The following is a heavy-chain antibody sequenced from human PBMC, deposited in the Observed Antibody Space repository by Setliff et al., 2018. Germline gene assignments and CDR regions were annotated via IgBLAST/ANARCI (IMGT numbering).Heavy chain of an antibody. J-gene: IGHJ3*02. CDR3: ARSPLDDAFDI. CDR1: GCRFTTYW. Sequence: GESLKISCKGSGCRFTTYWIGWVRQMPGKGLEWMGIVFSGDSDTRYSPAFQGQVTISVDKSISTVYLHWSSLKASDTAMYYCARSPLDDAFDIWGQGTMVTVSS. V-gene: IGHV5-51*01. CDR2: VFSGDSDT.